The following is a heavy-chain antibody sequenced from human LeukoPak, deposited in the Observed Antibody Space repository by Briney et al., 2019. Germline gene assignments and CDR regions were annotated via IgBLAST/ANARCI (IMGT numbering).Heavy chain of an antibody. CDR3: AKQADYYDSSGRDDYFDY. Sequence: PGGSLRLSCAASGFTFSSYGMHWVRQAPGKGLEWVAVISYGGSNKYYADSVKGRFTISRDNSKNTLYLQMNSLRAEDTAVYYCAKQADYYDSSGRDDYFDYWGQGTLVTVSS. J-gene: IGHJ4*02. D-gene: IGHD3-22*01. CDR1: GFTFSSYG. CDR2: ISYGGSNK. V-gene: IGHV3-30*18.